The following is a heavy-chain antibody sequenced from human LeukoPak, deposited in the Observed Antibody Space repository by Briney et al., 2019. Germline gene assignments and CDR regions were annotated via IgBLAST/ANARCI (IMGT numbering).Heavy chain of an antibody. V-gene: IGHV1-46*01. CDR2: INPSGGST. CDR1: GYTFTSYY. CDR3: ARGANYYDSSGYSWFDP. J-gene: IGHJ5*02. Sequence: GASVKVSCKASGYTFTSYYMHWVRQAPGQGLEWMGIINPSGGSTSYAQKFQGRVTMTRDTSTSTVYMELSSLRSEDTAVYYYARGANYYDSSGYSWFDPWGQGTLVTVSS. D-gene: IGHD3-22*01.